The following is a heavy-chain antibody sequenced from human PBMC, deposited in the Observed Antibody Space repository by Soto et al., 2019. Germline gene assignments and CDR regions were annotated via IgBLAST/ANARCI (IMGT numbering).Heavy chain of an antibody. CDR2: INPSGGST. Sequence: GPSVKVSCKASGYTFTSYYMHWVRQAPGQGLEWMGIINPSGGSTSYAQKFQGRVTMTRDTSTSTVYMELSSLRSEDTAVYYCARDIVVVPAAIPGMDVWGQGTTVTVSS. D-gene: IGHD2-2*01. J-gene: IGHJ6*02. CDR3: ARDIVVVPAAIPGMDV. V-gene: IGHV1-46*01. CDR1: GYTFTSYY.